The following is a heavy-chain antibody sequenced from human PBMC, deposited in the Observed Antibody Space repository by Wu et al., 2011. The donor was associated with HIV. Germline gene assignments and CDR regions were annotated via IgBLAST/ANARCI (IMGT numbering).Heavy chain of an antibody. V-gene: IGHV1-58*02. CDR1: GFTFTSSA. D-gene: IGHD1-26*01. CDR3: AAGGSYGLDAFDM. Sequence: QLVQSGPEVKKPGTSVKVSCKASGFTFTSSAMQWVRQARGQRLEWIGWIVGGSSNTKYAQKFQERVTITRDMSTSTAYMELSSLRSEDTAVYYCAAGGSYGLDAFDMWGQGTMVTVSS. CDR2: IVGGSSNT. J-gene: IGHJ3*02.